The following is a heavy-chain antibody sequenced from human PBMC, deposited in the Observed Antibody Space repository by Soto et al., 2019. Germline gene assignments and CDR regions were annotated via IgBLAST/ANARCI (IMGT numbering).Heavy chain of an antibody. D-gene: IGHD6-19*01. CDR3: AREYSSTSFDY. Sequence: QVQLVQSGAEVKKPGASVKVSCKASGYTFTGYYMHWVRQAPGQGLEWMGWINPNSGGTNYAQKIQGWVTMTRDTSISTAYMELSRLRSDDTAVYYCAREYSSTSFDYWGQGTLVTVSS. CDR1: GYTFTGYY. V-gene: IGHV1-2*04. J-gene: IGHJ4*02. CDR2: INPNSGGT.